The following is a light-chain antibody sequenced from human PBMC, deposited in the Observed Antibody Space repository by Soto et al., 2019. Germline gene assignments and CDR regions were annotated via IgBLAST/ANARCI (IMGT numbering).Light chain of an antibody. J-gene: IGKJ2*01. V-gene: IGKV4-1*01. CDR2: WAS. CDR1: QSVLYSSNNKNY. CDR3: QQYSTPPT. Sequence: DIVMTQSPDSLAVSLGERATINCKSSQSVLYSSNNKNYLAWYQQKPGQPPKLLIYWASTRESGVPDRFSGSGSGTDFTLTISSLQAEDVAVYYCQQYSTPPTFGQGTKLEIK.